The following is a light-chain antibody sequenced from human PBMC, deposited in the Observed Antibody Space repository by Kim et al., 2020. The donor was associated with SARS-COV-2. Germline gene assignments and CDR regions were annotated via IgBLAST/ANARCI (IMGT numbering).Light chain of an antibody. J-gene: IGKJ1*01. V-gene: IGKV3-15*01. CDR2: TAS. CDR1: QSISTN. Sequence: EIVMTQSPATLSVSPGEGVTLSCRASQSISTNLGWYQQKPGQAPGLLIYTASTRATGIPARFSGSGSGTEFTLTISSLQSEDFAVYCCQQYYDWPWTFGQGTKVDIK. CDR3: QQYYDWPWT.